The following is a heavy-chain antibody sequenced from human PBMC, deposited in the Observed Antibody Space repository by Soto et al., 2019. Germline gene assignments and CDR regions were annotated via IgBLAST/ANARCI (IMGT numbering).Heavy chain of an antibody. Sequence: QVQLQESGPGLVKPSETLSLTCTVSGGSTSSYYWSWIRQSPGKGLEWIGHIYYTGSTNYSPSLKSRVTISVDTSKNQFSLKVSSVTAADTAVYYCARLGYSSGWTYAFDIWGQGTMVTVSS. CDR1: GGSTSSYY. D-gene: IGHD6-19*01. J-gene: IGHJ3*02. CDR2: IYYTGST. CDR3: ARLGYSSGWTYAFDI. V-gene: IGHV4-59*01.